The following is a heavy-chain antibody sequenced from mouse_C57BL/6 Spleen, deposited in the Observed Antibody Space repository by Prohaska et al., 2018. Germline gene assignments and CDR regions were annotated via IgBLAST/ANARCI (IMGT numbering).Heavy chain of an antibody. CDR2: INPGSGGT. J-gene: IGHJ2*01. CDR3: ARGVAYYGNLDYFDY. Sequence: QVQLQQSGAELVRPGTSVKVSCKASGYAFTNYLIEWVKQRPGQGLEWIGVINPGSGGTNYNEKFKGKATLTADKSASTAYMQLSSLTSEDSAVYFCARGVAYYGNLDYFDYWGQGTTLTVSS. V-gene: IGHV1-54*01. D-gene: IGHD2-10*01. CDR1: GYAFTNYL.